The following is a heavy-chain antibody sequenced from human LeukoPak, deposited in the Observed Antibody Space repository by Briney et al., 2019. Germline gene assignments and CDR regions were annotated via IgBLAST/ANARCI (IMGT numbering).Heavy chain of an antibody. Sequence: SETLSLTCAVYGGSFSGYYWSWIRQPSGKGLEWIGEINHSGSTNYNPSLKSRVTISVDTSKNQFSLKLTSVTAADTAVYYCARLQGRSTAVFDYWGQGTLVSVSS. CDR3: ARLQGRSTAVFDY. CDR2: INHSGST. CDR1: GGSFSGYY. D-gene: IGHD2-15*01. J-gene: IGHJ4*02. V-gene: IGHV4-34*01.